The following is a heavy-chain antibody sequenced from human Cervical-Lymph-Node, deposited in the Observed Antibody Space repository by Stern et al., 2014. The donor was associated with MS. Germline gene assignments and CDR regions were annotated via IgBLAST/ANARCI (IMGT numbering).Heavy chain of an antibody. D-gene: IGHD3-3*01. CDR3: ARSPPYYEFWNDYYYFDY. Sequence: QITLKESGPALVKPTQTLTLTCTFSGFSLSTSGMRVSWIRQPPGKALEWLAPIDWDDDKFYSTSLKTRLTISKDTSKNQVVLTMTNMDPVDTATYYCARSPPYYEFWNDYYYFDYWGQGTLVAVSS. CDR2: IDWDDDK. V-gene: IGHV2-70*04. J-gene: IGHJ4*02. CDR1: GFSLSTSGMR.